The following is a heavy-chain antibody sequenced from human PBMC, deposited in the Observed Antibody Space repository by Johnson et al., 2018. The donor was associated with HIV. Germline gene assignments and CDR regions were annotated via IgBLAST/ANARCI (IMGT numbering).Heavy chain of an antibody. D-gene: IGHD3-10*01. Sequence: QMQLVESGGGLVKPGGSLRLSCAASGFIFSDYYMSWIRQAPGKGLEWISYISSSRSSIYYADSVKGRFTISRDNAKNSLHLQMNSLRAEDTAVYYCARNPDIVWYYCARGGSDVFDIWGRGTMVTVSS. V-gene: IGHV3-11*04. CDR1: GFIFSDYY. CDR3: ARNPDIVWYYCARGGSDVFDI. CDR2: ISSSRSSI. J-gene: IGHJ3*02.